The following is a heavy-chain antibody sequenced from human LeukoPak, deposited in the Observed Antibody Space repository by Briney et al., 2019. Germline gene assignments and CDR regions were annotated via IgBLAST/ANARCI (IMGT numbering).Heavy chain of an antibody. J-gene: IGHJ6*03. V-gene: IGHV1-69*02. Sequence: SVKVSCKASGGTFSSYTMSWVRQAPGQGLEWMGRIIPILGIANYAQKFQGRVTITADKTTSTAYMELSSLRSEDTAVYYCARGLYYDILTGYSPYYYYYMDVWGKGTTVTVSS. CDR3: ARGLYYDILTGYSPYYYYYMDV. D-gene: IGHD3-9*01. CDR1: GGTFSSYT. CDR2: IIPILGIA.